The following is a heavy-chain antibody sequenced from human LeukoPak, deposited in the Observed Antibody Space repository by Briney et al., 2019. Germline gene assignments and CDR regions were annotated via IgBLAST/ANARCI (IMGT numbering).Heavy chain of an antibody. V-gene: IGHV3-30-3*01. CDR2: ISYDGSNK. CDR1: GFTFSSYA. CDR3: ARASPRGHFDY. D-gene: IGHD3-10*01. Sequence: PGGSLRLSCAASGFTFSSYAMHWVRQAPGKGLEWVAVISYDGSNKYYADSVKGRFTISRDNSKNTLYLQMNSLRAEDTAVYYCARASPRGHFDYWGQGTLVTVSS. J-gene: IGHJ4*02.